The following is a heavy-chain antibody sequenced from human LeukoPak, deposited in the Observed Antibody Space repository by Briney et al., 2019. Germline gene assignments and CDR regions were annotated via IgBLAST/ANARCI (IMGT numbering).Heavy chain of an antibody. Sequence: GGSLRLSCAASGFTFSNYSMNWVRQAPGKGLEWVSSISSNSRFIYYTNAVKGRFTISRDNAKNSLFLLMNSLSAEDTAVYYCTRILSDILTGYYTDYWGQGTLVTVSS. V-gene: IGHV3-21*01. D-gene: IGHD3-9*01. CDR2: ISSNSRFI. CDR3: TRILSDILTGYYTDY. J-gene: IGHJ4*02. CDR1: GFTFSNYS.